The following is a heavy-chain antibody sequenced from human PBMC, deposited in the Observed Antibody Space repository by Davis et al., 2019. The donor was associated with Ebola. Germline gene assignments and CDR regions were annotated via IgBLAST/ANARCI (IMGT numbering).Heavy chain of an antibody. D-gene: IGHD4-17*01. CDR3: ARERYGDYGEYYGMDV. CDR1: GFTFSGSA. CDR2: IRSKANSYAT. Sequence: GESLKISCAASGFTFSGSAMHWVRQASGKGLEWVGRIRSKANSYATAYAASVKGRFTISRDDSKNTAYLQMNSLKTEDTAVYYCARERYGDYGEYYGMDVWGQGTTVTVSS. V-gene: IGHV3-73*01. J-gene: IGHJ6*02.